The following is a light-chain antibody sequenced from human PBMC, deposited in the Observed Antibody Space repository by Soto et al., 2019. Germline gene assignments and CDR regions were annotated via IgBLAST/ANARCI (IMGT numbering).Light chain of an antibody. J-gene: IGKJ5*01. CDR2: GAS. Sequence: EIVLTQSPGTLSLSPGERATLSCRASQSFSSSFLAWYQQKPGQAPRLLIYGASSRATGIPDRFSGSASGTDFTLTISRLEPEDFAVYYCQQYGRTPPITFGQGTRLEIK. CDR1: QSFSSSF. V-gene: IGKV3-20*01. CDR3: QQYGRTPPIT.